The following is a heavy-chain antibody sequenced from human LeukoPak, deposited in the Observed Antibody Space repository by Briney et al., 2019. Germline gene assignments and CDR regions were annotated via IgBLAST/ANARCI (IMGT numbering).Heavy chain of an antibody. CDR2: ISSISNSI. Sequence: GGSLRLSCAASGFTFSTYNMNWVRQAPGKGLEWVSYISSISNSIYYADSVKGRFTISRDNAKNSLYLQMNSLRAEDTAVYYCVRDGRYSGHFDSWGQGTLVTVSS. CDR3: VRDGRYSGHFDS. CDR1: GFTFSTYN. D-gene: IGHD5-12*01. V-gene: IGHV3-48*01. J-gene: IGHJ4*02.